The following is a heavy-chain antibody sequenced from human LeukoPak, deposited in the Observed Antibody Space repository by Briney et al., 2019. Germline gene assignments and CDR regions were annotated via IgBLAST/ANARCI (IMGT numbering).Heavy chain of an antibody. CDR1: GGSISSYY. CDR3: ARTSGYYYDSSGYYLFDY. CDR2: IYYSGST. D-gene: IGHD3-22*01. Sequence: SETLSLTCTVSGGSISSYYWSWIRQPPGKGLEWIGYIYYSGSTKYNPSLKSRVTISVDTSKNQFSLKLSSVTAADTAVYYCARTSGYYYDSSGYYLFDYWGQGTLVTVSS. J-gene: IGHJ4*02. V-gene: IGHV4-59*08.